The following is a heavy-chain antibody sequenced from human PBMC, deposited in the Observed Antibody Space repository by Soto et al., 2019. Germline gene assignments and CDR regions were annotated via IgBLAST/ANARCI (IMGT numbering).Heavy chain of an antibody. CDR1: GASIGTNNW. J-gene: IGHJ4*02. CDR3: AVPGRGAFDY. V-gene: IGHV4-4*02. Sequence: PSETLSLTCAVSGASIGTNNWWSWVRQPPGKGLEWIGEVYHSGTTNCNPSLKSRVTISIDKSKNQFSLTLTSMTAADTALYYCAVPGRGAFDYWSQGTLVTVSS. CDR2: VYHSGTT. D-gene: IGHD5-12*01.